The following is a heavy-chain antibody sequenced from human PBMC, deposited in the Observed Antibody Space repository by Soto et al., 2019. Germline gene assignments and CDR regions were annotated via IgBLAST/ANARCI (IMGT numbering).Heavy chain of an antibody. CDR1: GFTFSSYA. CDR2: ISGSVGTT. V-gene: IGHV3-23*01. CDR3: ARGSMWTFYFDY. D-gene: IGHD3-10*02. Sequence: GGSLRFSCAASGFTFSSYAMSWVRQAPGKGPEWVSAISGSVGTTNYADSVKGRFTISRDNSGNRLFLQMNSLRADDTAVYYCARGSMWTFYFDYWGPGTLVTVSS. J-gene: IGHJ4*02.